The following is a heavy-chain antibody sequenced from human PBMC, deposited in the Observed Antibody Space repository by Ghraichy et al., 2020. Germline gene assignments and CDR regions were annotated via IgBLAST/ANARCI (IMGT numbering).Heavy chain of an antibody. CDR3: TYDYGGGSAGVAN. CDR2: ISGLGDRP. J-gene: IGHJ1*01. Sequence: GGSLRLSCATSGFTFDHHALGWVRHAPGQGLEWVSSISGLGDRPYYADSVKGRFIISRDFSRNTRYLQMNSLRAEDSAVYFCTYDYGGGSAGVANWGQGTLVTVSS. D-gene: IGHD4-23*01. CDR1: GFTFDHHA. V-gene: IGHV3-23*01.